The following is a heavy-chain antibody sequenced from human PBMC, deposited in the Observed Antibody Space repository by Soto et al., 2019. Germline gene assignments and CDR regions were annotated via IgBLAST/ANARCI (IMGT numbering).Heavy chain of an antibody. CDR3: ARHPSDFWFDP. CDR2: IYYSGST. V-gene: IGHV4-39*01. Sequence: QLQLQESGPGLVKPSETLSLTCTVSGGSISSSSYFWGWFRQPPGKGLEWIGSIYYSGSTYYNPSLKGRVTVSVDTSKNRFSLKLSSVTAADTAVYYCARHPSDFWFDPWGQGTLVTVSS. CDR1: GGSISSSSYF. J-gene: IGHJ5*02. D-gene: IGHD2-21*02.